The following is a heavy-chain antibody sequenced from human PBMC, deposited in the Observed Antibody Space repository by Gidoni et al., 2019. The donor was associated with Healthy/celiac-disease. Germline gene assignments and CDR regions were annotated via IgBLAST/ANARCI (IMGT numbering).Heavy chain of an antibody. D-gene: IGHD3-22*01. V-gene: IGHV3-9*01. Sequence: EVQLVESGGGLVQPGRSLRLSCAASGFRFDDFAMHWVRQPPGKGLEWVSGISWDSVSIGYADSVKGRFTISRDNGKNSLYLLINSLRAEDTALYFCVKDDSRGYARGMDVWGQGTTVTVSS. J-gene: IGHJ6*02. CDR1: GFRFDDFA. CDR3: VKDDSRGYARGMDV. CDR2: ISWDSVSI.